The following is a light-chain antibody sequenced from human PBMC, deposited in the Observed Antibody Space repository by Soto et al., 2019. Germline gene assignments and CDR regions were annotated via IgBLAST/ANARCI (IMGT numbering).Light chain of an antibody. CDR3: GTWDSSLRRV. V-gene: IGLV1-51*01. CDR1: RSVIGNNY. CDR2: DNN. J-gene: IGLJ3*02. Sequence: QSVLTQPPSVSEAPGQKVTISCSGSRSVIGNNYVSWYQQFPGTAPKLLIYDNNQRPSGIPDRFSGSKSGTSATLGITGLQTGDEADYYCGTWDSSLRRVFGGGTKLTVL.